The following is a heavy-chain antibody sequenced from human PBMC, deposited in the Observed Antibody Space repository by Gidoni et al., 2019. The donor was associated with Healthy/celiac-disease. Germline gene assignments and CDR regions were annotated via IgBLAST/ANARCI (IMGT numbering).Heavy chain of an antibody. CDR1: GFTFSSYA. D-gene: IGHD3-10*01. V-gene: IGHV3-30-3*01. CDR2: ISYDGSNK. J-gene: IGHJ4*02. Sequence: QVQLVESGGGVVQPGRSRRLSCAASGFTFSSYAMHWVRQAPGKGLEWVAVISYDGSNKYYADSVKGRFTISRDNSKNTLYLQMNSLRAEDTAVYYCARGPVRFRELPLDYWGQGTLVTVSS. CDR3: ARGPVRFRELPLDY.